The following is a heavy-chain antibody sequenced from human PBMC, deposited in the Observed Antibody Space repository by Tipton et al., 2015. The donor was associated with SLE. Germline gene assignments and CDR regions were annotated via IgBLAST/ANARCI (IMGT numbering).Heavy chain of an antibody. J-gene: IGHJ3*02. Sequence: GSLRLSCAASGFTVSSNYMSWVRQAPGKGLEWVSVIYSGGSTYYADSVKGRFTISRHNSKNTLYLQMNSLRAEDTAVYYCARDRLAPCSSTSCYRQGDAFDIWGQGTMVTVSS. V-gene: IGHV3-53*01. CDR2: IYSGGST. CDR1: GFTVSSNY. D-gene: IGHD2-2*02. CDR3: ARDRLAPCSSTSCYRQGDAFDI.